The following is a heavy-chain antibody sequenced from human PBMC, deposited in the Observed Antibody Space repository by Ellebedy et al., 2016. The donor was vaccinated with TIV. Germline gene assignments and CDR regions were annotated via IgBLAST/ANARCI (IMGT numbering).Heavy chain of an antibody. V-gene: IGHV4-34*01. Sequence: SETLSLTCAVYGGSFSGYYWSWIRQPPGKGLEWIGEINHNGKTNYSPSLKSRVTVAVDTSKNQFSLKLSSATAADTAVYYCARGLTYCGGDCSGYFQHWGQGTLVTVSS. CDR3: ARGLTYCGGDCSGYFQH. J-gene: IGHJ1*01. CDR2: INHNGKT. CDR1: GGSFSGYY. D-gene: IGHD2-21*02.